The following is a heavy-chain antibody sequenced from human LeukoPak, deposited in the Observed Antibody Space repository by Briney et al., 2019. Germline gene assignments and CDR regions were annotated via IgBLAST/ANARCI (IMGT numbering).Heavy chain of an antibody. D-gene: IGHD3-22*01. V-gene: IGHV3-7*01. CDR2: IKQDGSEK. Sequence: GSLRLSCAASGFTFSSYWMSWVRQAPGKGLEWVANIKQDGSEKYYVDSVRGRFTISRDNAKNSLYLQMNSLRAEDTAVYYCTREGYYDSSGLDYWGQGTLVTVSS. J-gene: IGHJ4*02. CDR3: TREGYYDSSGLDY. CDR1: GFTFSSYW.